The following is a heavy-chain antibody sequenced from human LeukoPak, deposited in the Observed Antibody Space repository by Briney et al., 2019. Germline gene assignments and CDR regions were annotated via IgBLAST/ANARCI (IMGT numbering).Heavy chain of an antibody. CDR3: ARIPVTSYGDFDN. V-gene: IGHV1-2*02. Sequence: GASVKVSCKASGYTFTDYYMHWVRQAPGQGLQWMGWIKAKSGGTTIAQNFQGRVTMTRDTSVSTAYMELSSLKSDDTAIFYCARIPVTSYGDFDNWGQGTLVTVSS. J-gene: IGHJ4*02. CDR1: GYTFTDYY. CDR2: IKAKSGGT. D-gene: IGHD2/OR15-2a*01.